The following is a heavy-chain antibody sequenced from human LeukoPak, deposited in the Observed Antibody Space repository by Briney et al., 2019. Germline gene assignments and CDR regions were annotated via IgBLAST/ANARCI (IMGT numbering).Heavy chain of an antibody. CDR1: GYTFTSYG. Sequence: ASVKVSCKASGYTFTSYGISWVRQAPGQGLEWMGWISAYNGNTNYAQKLQGRVTMTTDTSTSTAYMELRSLRSDDTAVYYCARDVVRLRGAPSPFDYWGQGTLVTVSS. D-gene: IGHD3-10*01. CDR3: ARDVVRLRGAPSPFDY. CDR2: ISAYNGNT. J-gene: IGHJ4*02. V-gene: IGHV1-18*01.